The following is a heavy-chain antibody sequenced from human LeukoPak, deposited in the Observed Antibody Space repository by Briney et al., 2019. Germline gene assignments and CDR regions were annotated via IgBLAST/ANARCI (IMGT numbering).Heavy chain of an antibody. CDR3: ARVNARRDAFDI. V-gene: IGHV4-59*01. D-gene: IGHD2-2*01. CDR1: GGSISSYY. CDR2: IYYSGST. Sequence: SETLSLTCTVSGGSISSYYWSWIRQPPGKGLEWIGYIYYSGSTNYNPSLKSRVTISVDTSKNQFSLKLSSATAADTAVYYCARVNARRDAFDIWGQGTMVTVSS. J-gene: IGHJ3*02.